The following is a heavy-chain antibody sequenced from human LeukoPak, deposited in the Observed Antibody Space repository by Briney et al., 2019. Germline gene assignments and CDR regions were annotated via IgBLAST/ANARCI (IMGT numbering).Heavy chain of an antibody. V-gene: IGHV4-4*07. CDR2: IYTSGST. CDR3: ARGIVGATVGGYYMDV. CDR1: GGSISLSYYY. Sequence: PSETLSLTCSVSGGSISLSYYYWSWIRQPAGKGLEWIGRIYTSGSTNYNPSLKSRVTMSVDTSKNQFSLKLSSVTAADTAVYYCARGIVGATVGGYYMDVWGKGTTVTIPS. D-gene: IGHD1-26*01. J-gene: IGHJ6*03.